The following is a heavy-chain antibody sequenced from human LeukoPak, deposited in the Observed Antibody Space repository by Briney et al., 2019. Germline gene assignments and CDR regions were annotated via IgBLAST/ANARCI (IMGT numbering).Heavy chain of an antibody. Sequence: RASVKVSCKASGYTFTGYYMHWVRQAPGQGLEWMGRINPNSGGTNYAQKFQGGVTMTRDTSISTAYMELSRLRSDDTAVYYCARELTGDDYFDYWGQGTLVTVSS. V-gene: IGHV1-2*06. CDR3: ARELTGDDYFDY. D-gene: IGHD7-27*01. CDR2: INPNSGGT. J-gene: IGHJ4*02. CDR1: GYTFTGYY.